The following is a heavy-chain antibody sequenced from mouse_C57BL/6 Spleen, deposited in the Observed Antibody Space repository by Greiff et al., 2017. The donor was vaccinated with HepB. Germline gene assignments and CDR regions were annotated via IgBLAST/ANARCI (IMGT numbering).Heavy chain of an antibody. CDR1: GYAFSSSW. Sequence: QVQLQQSGPELVKPGASVKISCKASGYAFSSSWMNWVKQRPGKGLEWIGRIYPGDGDTNYNGKFKGKATLTADKSSSTAYMQLSSLTSEDSAVYFCARSLYYDYDGYAMDYWGQGTSVTVSS. J-gene: IGHJ4*01. V-gene: IGHV1-82*01. CDR3: ARSLYYDYDGYAMDY. D-gene: IGHD2-4*01. CDR2: IYPGDGDT.